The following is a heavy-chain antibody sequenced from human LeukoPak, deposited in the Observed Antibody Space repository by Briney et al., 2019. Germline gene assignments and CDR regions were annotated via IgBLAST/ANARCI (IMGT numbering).Heavy chain of an antibody. CDR3: ASTYSYGYFDY. Sequence: ASVKVSCKASGGTFRRYPISWVRQAPGQGLEWMGRIIPVFGTANYAQKCQGRVTLTTDDSTGTAYMELSSLRSEDTAVYYCASTYSYGYFDYWGQGTLVTVSS. CDR2: IIPVFGTA. CDR1: GGTFRRYP. D-gene: IGHD5-18*01. J-gene: IGHJ4*02. V-gene: IGHV1-69*05.